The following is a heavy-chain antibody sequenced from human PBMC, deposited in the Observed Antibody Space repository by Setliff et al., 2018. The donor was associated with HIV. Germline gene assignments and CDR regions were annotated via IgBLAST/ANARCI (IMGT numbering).Heavy chain of an antibody. V-gene: IGHV4-39*01. J-gene: IGHJ6*02. Sequence: ETLSLSFTVSDRSNSSSSYYWSVIRQPLGKGLEWSGSVYYSGSTYYNPSLKSRVTISVDTSKNQFSLKLSSVTAADTAVYYCARHGALAGKVNYYYGMDVWGQGTTVTVSS. D-gene: IGHD6-19*01. CDR3: ARHGALAGKVNYYYGMDV. CDR2: VYYSGST. CDR1: DRSNSSSSYY.